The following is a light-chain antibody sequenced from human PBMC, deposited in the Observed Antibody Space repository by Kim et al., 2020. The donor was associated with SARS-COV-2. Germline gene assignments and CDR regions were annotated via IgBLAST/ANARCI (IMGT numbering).Light chain of an antibody. J-gene: IGKJ4*01. CDR1: QDISHS. CDR3: QQHYIYPLT. V-gene: IGKV1-8*01. CDR2: DAF. Sequence: ASAGDRVTITCRASQDISHSLAWYQQKPGKAPELLSYDAFTLQSGVSPRFSGSRSGTDFTLTISSLQSEDFATYYCQQHYIYPLTFGGGTKVDIK.